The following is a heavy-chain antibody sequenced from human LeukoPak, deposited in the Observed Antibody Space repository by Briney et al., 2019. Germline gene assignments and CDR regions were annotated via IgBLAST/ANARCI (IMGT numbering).Heavy chain of an antibody. V-gene: IGHV4-4*07. CDR2: ICTSGRT. CDR3: AGGKGYCSGTSCYSYAFDI. J-gene: IGHJ3*02. CDR1: GGSISSYY. Sequence: SETLSLTCTVSGGSISSYYWSWIRQPAGRGLEWIGRICTSGRTNYNPSLKSRVTMSVDTSKNQFSLKLSSVTAADTAVYYCAGGKGYCSGTSCYSYAFDIWGQGTMVTVSS. D-gene: IGHD2-2*02.